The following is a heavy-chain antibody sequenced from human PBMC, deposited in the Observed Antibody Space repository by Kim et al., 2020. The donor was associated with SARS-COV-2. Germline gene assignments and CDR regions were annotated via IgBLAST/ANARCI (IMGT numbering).Heavy chain of an antibody. CDR1: GGSFSGYY. CDR2: INHSGST. J-gene: IGHJ4*02. CDR3: ARGRGYCSGGSCSVDY. V-gene: IGHV4-34*01. D-gene: IGHD2-15*01. Sequence: SETLSLTCAVYGGSFSGYYWSWIRQPPGKGLEWIGEINHSGSTNYNPSLKSRVTISVDTSKNQFSLKLSSVTAADMAVYYCARGRGYCSGGSCSVDYWGQGTLVTVSS.